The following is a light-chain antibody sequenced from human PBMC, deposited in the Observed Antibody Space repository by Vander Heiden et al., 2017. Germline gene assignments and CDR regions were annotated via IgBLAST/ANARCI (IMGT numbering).Light chain of an antibody. CDR1: ALPKQY. CDR3: QSADSSGTWV. Sequence: SYELTQLPSVSVSRGQTARITCSGDALPKQYAYWYQQKPGQAPVLVIYKDSERPSGIPERFSGSSSGTTVTLTISGVQAEDEADYYCQSADSSGTWVFGGGTKLTVL. CDR2: KDS. V-gene: IGLV3-25*03. J-gene: IGLJ3*02.